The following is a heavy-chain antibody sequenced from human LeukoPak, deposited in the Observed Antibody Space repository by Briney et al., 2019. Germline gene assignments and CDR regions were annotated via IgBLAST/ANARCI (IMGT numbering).Heavy chain of an antibody. J-gene: IGHJ5*02. D-gene: IGHD1-14*01. Sequence: SETLSLTCTVSGGSINSYYWTWIRQPPGKALEWIGYIYYSGSTYYNPSLKSRVTISLDTSKNQFSLKLSSVTAADTAVYYCARDENPSRNQNWFAPGGREPRATVSS. V-gene: IGHV4-59*01. CDR2: IYYSGST. CDR3: ARDENPSRNQNWFAP. CDR1: GGSINSYY.